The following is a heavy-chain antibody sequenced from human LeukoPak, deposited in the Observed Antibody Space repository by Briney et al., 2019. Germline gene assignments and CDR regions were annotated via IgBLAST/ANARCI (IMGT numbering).Heavy chain of an antibody. CDR3: ARDSTMVRGVHSYYFDY. D-gene: IGHD3-10*01. J-gene: IGHJ4*02. V-gene: IGHV3-73*01. CDR2: IRSKANSYAT. CDR1: GFTFSGSA. Sequence: GGSLRLSCAASGFTFSGSAMHWVRQASGKGLEWVGRIRSKANSYATAYAASVKGRFTISRDDSKNTAYPQMNSLRAEDTAVYYCARDSTMVRGVHSYYFDYWGQGTLVTVSS.